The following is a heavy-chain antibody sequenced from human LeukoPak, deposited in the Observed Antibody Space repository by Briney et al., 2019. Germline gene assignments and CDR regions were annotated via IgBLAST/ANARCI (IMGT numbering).Heavy chain of an antibody. CDR1: GYTFTSYD. CDR2: MNPNSGNT. Sequence: ASVKVSCKASGYTFTSYDINWLRQATGQGLEWMGWMNPNSGNTGYAQKFQGRVTITRNTSISTAYMELSSLRSEDTAVYYCARGYDSSGYPYGYWGQGTLVTVSS. CDR3: ARGYDSSGYPYGY. J-gene: IGHJ4*02. V-gene: IGHV1-8*03. D-gene: IGHD3-22*01.